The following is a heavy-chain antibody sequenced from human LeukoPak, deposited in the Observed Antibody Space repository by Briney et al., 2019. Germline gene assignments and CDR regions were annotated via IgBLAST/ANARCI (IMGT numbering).Heavy chain of an antibody. CDR1: GYSFTSYW. Sequence: GESLKISCKGSGYSFTSYWIGWVRQMPGEGLEWMGIIYPGDSDTRYSPSFQGQVTISADKSISTAYLQWSSLKASDTAMYYCARSGYYYGSGSPARAFDIWGQGTMVTVSS. J-gene: IGHJ3*02. V-gene: IGHV5-51*01. CDR2: IYPGDSDT. D-gene: IGHD3-10*01. CDR3: ARSGYYYGSGSPARAFDI.